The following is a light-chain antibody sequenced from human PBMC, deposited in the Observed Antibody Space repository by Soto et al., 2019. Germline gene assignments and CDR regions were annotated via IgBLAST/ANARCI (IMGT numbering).Light chain of an antibody. CDR1: QDINSW. CDR2: AAS. CDR3: QQYNIYTLT. J-gene: IGKJ4*01. Sequence: DVQMTQSPSSLSASVGDRVTITCRASQDINSWLAGYQQKPGNAPKSLIYAASSLQTGDPPRFSGSASCTDFTLTISNLQPEDSETYYCQQYNIYTLTFGGGTKVEIK. V-gene: IGKV1D-16*01.